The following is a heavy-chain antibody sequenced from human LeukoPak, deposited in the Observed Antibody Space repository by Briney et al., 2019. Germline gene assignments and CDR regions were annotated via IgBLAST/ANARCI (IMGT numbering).Heavy chain of an antibody. D-gene: IGHD1-26*01. Sequence: PSETLSLTCAVYGGSFSGYYWSWIRQPPGKGLEWIGEINHSGSTNYNPSLKSRVTISVDTSKNQFSLKLSSVTAADTAVYYCARHMREDYFDYWGQGTLVTVSS. CDR1: GGSFSGYY. CDR2: INHSGST. J-gene: IGHJ4*02. V-gene: IGHV4-34*01. CDR3: ARHMREDYFDY.